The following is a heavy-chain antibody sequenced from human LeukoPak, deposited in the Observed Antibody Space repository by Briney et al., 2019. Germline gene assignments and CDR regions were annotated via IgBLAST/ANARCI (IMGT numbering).Heavy chain of an antibody. J-gene: IGHJ4*02. D-gene: IGHD6-19*01. CDR2: IIPISGTA. Sequence: SVKVSCKASGGTFSSYAISWVRQAPGQGLEWMGGIIPISGTANYAQKFQGRVTITADESTSTAYMELSSLRSEDTAVYYCARAKTRTVAGNFDYWGQGTLVTVSS. CDR1: GGTFSSYA. V-gene: IGHV1-69*01. CDR3: ARAKTRTVAGNFDY.